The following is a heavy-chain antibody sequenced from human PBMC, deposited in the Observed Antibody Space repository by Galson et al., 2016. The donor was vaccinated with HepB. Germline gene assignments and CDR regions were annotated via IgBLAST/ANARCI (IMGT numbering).Heavy chain of an antibody. CDR2: ISYDGSNN. V-gene: IGHV3-30-3*01. CDR3: ARDVCGGDCYYDYYGMDV. J-gene: IGHJ6*02. CDR1: EFTFSSYA. D-gene: IGHD2-21*02. Sequence: SLRLSCAASEFTFSSYALHWVRQAPGKGLEWVTVISYDGSNNYYADSVKGRFTISRDNSKNTLYLQMNSLRAEDTAVYYCARDVCGGDCYYDYYGMDVWGQGTTVTVSS.